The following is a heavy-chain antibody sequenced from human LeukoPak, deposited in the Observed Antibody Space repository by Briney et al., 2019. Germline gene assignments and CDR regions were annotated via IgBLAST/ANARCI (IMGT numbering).Heavy chain of an antibody. CDR3: ARGPYLYYPGYYYMDV. CDR1: GGSISSSSYY. Sequence: SETLSLTCTVSGGSISSSSYYWGWIRQPPGKGLEWIGSIYYSGSTYYNPSLKSRVTISVDTSKNQFSLKLSSVTAADTAVYYCARGPYLYYPGYYYMDVWGKGTTVTISS. D-gene: IGHD1-26*01. CDR2: IYYSGST. V-gene: IGHV4-39*07. J-gene: IGHJ6*03.